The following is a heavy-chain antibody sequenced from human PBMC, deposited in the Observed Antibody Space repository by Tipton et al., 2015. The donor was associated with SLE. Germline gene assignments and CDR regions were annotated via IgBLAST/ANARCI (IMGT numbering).Heavy chain of an antibody. J-gene: IGHJ4*02. CDR3: AREDGSAAGTRDFDY. D-gene: IGHD6-13*01. CDR2: INHSGST. CDR1: GGSISSGGYY. Sequence: TLSLTCTVSGGSISSGGYYWSWIRQPPGKGLEWIGEINHSGSTNYNPSLKSRVTISVDTSKNQFSLKLSSVTAADTALYCCAREDGSAAGTRDFDYWGQGTLVTVSS. V-gene: IGHV4-39*07.